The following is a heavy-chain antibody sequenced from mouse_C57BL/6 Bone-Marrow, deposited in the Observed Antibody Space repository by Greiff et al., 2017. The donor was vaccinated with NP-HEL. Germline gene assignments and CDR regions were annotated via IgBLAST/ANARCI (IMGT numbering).Heavy chain of an antibody. J-gene: IGHJ1*03. Sequence: EVMLVESGGGLVKPGGSLKLSCAASGFTFSDYGMHWVRQAPEKGLEWVAYISSGSSTIYYADTVKGRFTISRDNAKNTLFLQMTSLRSEDTAMYYCARRVTTVVEPDWYFDVWGTGTTVTVSS. CDR3: ARRVTTVVEPDWYFDV. CDR2: ISSGSSTI. D-gene: IGHD1-1*01. CDR1: GFTFSDYG. V-gene: IGHV5-17*01.